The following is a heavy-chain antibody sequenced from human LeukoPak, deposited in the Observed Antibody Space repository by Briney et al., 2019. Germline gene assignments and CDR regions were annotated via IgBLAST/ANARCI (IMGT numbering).Heavy chain of an antibody. D-gene: IGHD4-17*01. Sequence: GGSLRLSCVASGLSVSNNYMSWVRQAPGKGFEWVSVIYTSGGTYYADSVKGRFTISRDNAKHSLFLQMNGLRADDTAVYYCAKDTLYGNVPYVDFWGQGTPVTVSS. CDR3: AKDTLYGNVPYVDF. CDR2: IYTSGGT. J-gene: IGHJ4*02. V-gene: IGHV3-66*01. CDR1: GLSVSNNY.